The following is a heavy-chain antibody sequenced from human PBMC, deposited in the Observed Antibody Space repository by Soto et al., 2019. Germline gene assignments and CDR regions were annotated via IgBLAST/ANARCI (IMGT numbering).Heavy chain of an antibody. CDR3: ARERSIFGVVTFDF. CDR2: IYHSGYT. CDR1: GASLTNDY. Sequence: SETLSLTCIVSGASLTNDYWNWIRQSPGKGLEWIGDIYHSGYTKYNPSFESRVTISIDTSKNQFSLNLTSVTAADTAVYYCARERSIFGVVTFDFWGQGTLVTVS. D-gene: IGHD3-3*01. J-gene: IGHJ4*02. V-gene: IGHV4-59*01.